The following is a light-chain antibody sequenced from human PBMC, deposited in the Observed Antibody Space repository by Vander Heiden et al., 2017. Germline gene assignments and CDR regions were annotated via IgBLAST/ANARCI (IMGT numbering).Light chain of an antibody. CDR3: QSYDSSLSSVV. Sequence: QSVLTQPPSVSGSPGQRVTISCTGGSANIGAGYDLHWYQQLPGTAPKLLIYGNANRPSGVPDRFSGSKSGTSASLAITRLQAEDEADYYCQSYDSSLSSVVFAGGTKLTVL. J-gene: IGLJ2*01. V-gene: IGLV1-40*01. CDR2: GNA. CDR1: SANIGAGYD.